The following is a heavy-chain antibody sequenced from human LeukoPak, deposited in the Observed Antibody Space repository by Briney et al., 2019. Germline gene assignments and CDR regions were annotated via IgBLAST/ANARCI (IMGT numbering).Heavy chain of an antibody. CDR1: GYSFTSYW. J-gene: IGHJ6*04. Sequence: GESLKISCKGSGYSFTSYWISWVRQMPGKGLEWMGRIDPSDSYTNYSPSFQGHVTISADKSISTAYPQWSSLKASDTAMYYCATASDLYDILTGHLYYYYYGMDVWGKGTTVTVSS. V-gene: IGHV5-10-1*01. D-gene: IGHD3-9*01. CDR3: ATASDLYDILTGHLYYYYYGMDV. CDR2: IDPSDSYT.